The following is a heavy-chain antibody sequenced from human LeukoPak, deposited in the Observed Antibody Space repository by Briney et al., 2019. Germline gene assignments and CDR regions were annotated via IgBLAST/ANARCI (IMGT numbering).Heavy chain of an antibody. CDR1: GYSISRGYY. CDR3: ARHDFMITFGGVIDLYFDY. J-gene: IGHJ4*02. V-gene: IGHV4-38-2*02. CDR2: IYHSGST. D-gene: IGHD3-16*02. Sequence: SETLSLTCTVSGYSISRGYYWGWIRQPPGKGLEWIGSIYHSGSTYYNPSLKSRVTISVDTSKNQFSLKLSSVTAADTAVYYCARHDFMITFGGVIDLYFDYWGQGTLVTVSS.